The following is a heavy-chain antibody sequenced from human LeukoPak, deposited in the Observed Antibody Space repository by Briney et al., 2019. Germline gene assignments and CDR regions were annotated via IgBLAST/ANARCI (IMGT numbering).Heavy chain of an antibody. CDR3: ARRLSSGSYSLDY. V-gene: IGHV4-39*01. J-gene: IGHJ4*02. CDR1: GGSLSSSSYY. Sequence: KTSETLSLTCTVSGGSLSSSSYYWGWIRQPPGKGLEWIGSIYYSGSTYYNPSLKSRVTISVDTSKNQFSLKLSSVTAADTAVYYCARRLSSGSYSLDYWGQGTLVTVSS. CDR2: IYYSGST. D-gene: IGHD1-26*01.